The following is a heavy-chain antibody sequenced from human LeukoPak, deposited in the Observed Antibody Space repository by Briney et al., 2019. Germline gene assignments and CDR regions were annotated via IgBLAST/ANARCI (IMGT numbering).Heavy chain of an antibody. D-gene: IGHD3-22*01. CDR3: ATRPYYYDSSGYYYEY. V-gene: IGHV1-24*01. Sequence: ASVKVSCKVSGYTLTELSMHWVRQAPGKGLEWMGGFVPEDGETIYAQKFQGRVTMTEDTSTDTAYMELSSLRSEDTAVYYCATRPYYYDSSGYYYEYWGQGTLVTVSS. CDR2: FVPEDGET. CDR1: GYTLTELS. J-gene: IGHJ4*02.